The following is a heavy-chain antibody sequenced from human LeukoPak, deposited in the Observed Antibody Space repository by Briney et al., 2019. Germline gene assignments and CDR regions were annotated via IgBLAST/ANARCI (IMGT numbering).Heavy chain of an antibody. CDR3: ARGRLYGDYSY. V-gene: IGHV1-69*05. J-gene: IGHJ4*02. CDR1: GYAFTSND. D-gene: IGHD4-17*01. CDR2: IIPIFGTA. Sequence: SVKVSCKASGYAFTSNDINWVRQAAGQGLEWMGGIIPIFGTANYAQKFQGRVTITTDESTSTAYMELSSLRSEDTAVYYCARGRLYGDYSYWGQGTLVTVSS.